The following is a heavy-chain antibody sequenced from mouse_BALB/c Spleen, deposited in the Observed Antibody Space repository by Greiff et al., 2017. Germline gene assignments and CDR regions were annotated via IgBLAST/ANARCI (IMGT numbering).Heavy chain of an antibody. J-gene: IGHJ3*01. D-gene: IGHD1-1*01. CDR1: GYTFTSYW. Sequence: LQQPGSELVRPGASVKLSCKASGYTFTSYWMHWVKQRHGQGLEWIGNIYPGSGSTNYDEKFKSKGTLTVDTSSSTAYMHLSSLTSEDSAVYYCTRQNAPHGSSYSWFAYWGQGTLVTVSA. CDR3: TRQNAPHGSSYSWFAY. CDR2: IYPGSGST. V-gene: IGHV1S22*01.